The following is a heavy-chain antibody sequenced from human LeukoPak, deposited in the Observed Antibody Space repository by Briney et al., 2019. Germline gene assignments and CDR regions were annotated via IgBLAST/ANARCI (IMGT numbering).Heavy chain of an antibody. CDR2: IYYSGST. V-gene: IGHV4-31*03. D-gene: IGHD2-2*02. Sequence: PSETLSLTCTVSGGSISSGGYYWSWIRQHPGKGLEWIGYIYYSGSTYYNPSLKGRVTISVDTSKNQFSLKLSSVTAADTAVYYCARERCSSTSCYRSSFDYWGQGTLVTVSS. J-gene: IGHJ4*02. CDR3: ARERCSSTSCYRSSFDY. CDR1: GGSISSGGYY.